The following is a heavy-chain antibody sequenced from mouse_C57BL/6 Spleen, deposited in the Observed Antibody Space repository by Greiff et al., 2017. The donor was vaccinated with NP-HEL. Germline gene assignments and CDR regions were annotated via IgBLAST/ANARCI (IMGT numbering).Heavy chain of an antibody. V-gene: IGHV1-4*01. CDR2: INPSSGYT. J-gene: IGHJ2*01. D-gene: IGHD3-2*02. Sequence: QVHVKQSGAELARPGASVKMSCKASGYTFTSYTMHWVKQRPGQGLEWIGYINPSSGYTKYNQKFKDKATLTADKSSSTAYMQLSSLTSEDSAVYYCARSSSGYLDYWGQGTTLTVSS. CDR3: ARSSSGYLDY. CDR1: GYTFTSYT.